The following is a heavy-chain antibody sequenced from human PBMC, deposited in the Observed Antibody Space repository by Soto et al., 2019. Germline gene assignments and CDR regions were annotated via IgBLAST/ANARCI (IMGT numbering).Heavy chain of an antibody. CDR3: ARFRIAAAGTPYYYGMDV. Sequence: PSETLSLTCTVSGGSISSYYWSWIRQPPGKGLEWIGYIYYSGSTNYNPSLKSRVTISVDTSKNQFSLKLSSATAADTAVYYCARFRIAAAGTPYYYGMDVWGQGTTVTVSS. D-gene: IGHD6-13*01. J-gene: IGHJ6*02. V-gene: IGHV4-59*01. CDR1: GGSISSYY. CDR2: IYYSGST.